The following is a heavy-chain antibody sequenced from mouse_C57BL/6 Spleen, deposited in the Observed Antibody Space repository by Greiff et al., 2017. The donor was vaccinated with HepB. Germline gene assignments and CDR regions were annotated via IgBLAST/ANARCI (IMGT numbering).Heavy chain of an antibody. CDR3: ARSYYGSSPYAMDY. Sequence: DVMLVESGGDLVKPGGSLKLSCAASGFTFSSYGMSWVRQTPDKRLEWVATISSGGSYTYYPDSVKGRFTISRDNAKNTLYLQMSSLKSEDTAMYYCARSYYGSSPYAMDYWGQGTSVTVSS. CDR2: ISSGGSYT. D-gene: IGHD1-1*01. J-gene: IGHJ4*01. V-gene: IGHV5-6*02. CDR1: GFTFSSYG.